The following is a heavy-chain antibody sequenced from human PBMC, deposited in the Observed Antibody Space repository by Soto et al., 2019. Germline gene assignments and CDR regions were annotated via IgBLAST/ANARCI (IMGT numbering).Heavy chain of an antibody. CDR1: GFTVSSNY. D-gene: IGHD3-22*01. Sequence: GGSVRLSCAASGFTVSSNYMSWVRQAPGKGLEWVSVIYSGGSTYYADSVKGRFTISRDNSKNTLYLQMNSLRAEDTAVYYCAREGPTYYYDSSGSDAFDIWGQGTMVTVSS. J-gene: IGHJ3*02. CDR2: IYSGGST. CDR3: AREGPTYYYDSSGSDAFDI. V-gene: IGHV3-53*01.